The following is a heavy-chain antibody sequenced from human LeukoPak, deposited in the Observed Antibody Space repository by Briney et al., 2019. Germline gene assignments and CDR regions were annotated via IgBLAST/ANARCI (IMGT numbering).Heavy chain of an antibody. V-gene: IGHV4-59*08. CDR3: ARYYYDSSGYYDVEYFDY. D-gene: IGHD3-22*01. J-gene: IGHJ4*02. Sequence: SETLSLTCTVSGGSISYYYWNWIRQPPGKGLEWIGYIYSSGSTNYNPSLKSRVTISLDTSKNQFSLKLSSVTAADTAVYYCARYYYDSSGYYDVEYFDYWGQGTLVTVSS. CDR1: GGSISYYY. CDR2: IYSSGST.